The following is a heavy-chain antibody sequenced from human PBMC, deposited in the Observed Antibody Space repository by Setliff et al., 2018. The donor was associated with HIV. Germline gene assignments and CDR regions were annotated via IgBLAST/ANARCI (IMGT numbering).Heavy chain of an antibody. J-gene: IGHJ4*02. Sequence: PGGSLRLSCAASGFTFSTYAMGWVRQAAGKGLEWVSTIGAVGTPTHYAESVKGRFTISKDNSKNTLYVQMNSLRAEDTAVYFCAKLGGSGSYSNAFDYWGQGTLVTVSS. CDR2: IGAVGTPT. D-gene: IGHD3-10*01. V-gene: IGHV3-23*01. CDR1: GFTFSTYA. CDR3: AKLGGSGSYSNAFDY.